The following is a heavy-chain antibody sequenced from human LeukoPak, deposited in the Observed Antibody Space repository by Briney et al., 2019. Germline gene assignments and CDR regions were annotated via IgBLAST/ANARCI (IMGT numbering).Heavy chain of an antibody. CDR1: GYTFTSYD. CDR3: AREHCSSTSCYFWFDP. J-gene: IGHJ5*02. CDR2: MNPNSGNT. Sequence: ASVKVACKASGYTFTSYDINWVRQATGQGLEWMGWMNPNSGNTGYAQKLQGRVTMTTDTSTSTAYMELRSLRSDDTAVYYCAREHCSSTSCYFWFDPWGQGTLVTVSS. V-gene: IGHV1-8*01. D-gene: IGHD2-2*01.